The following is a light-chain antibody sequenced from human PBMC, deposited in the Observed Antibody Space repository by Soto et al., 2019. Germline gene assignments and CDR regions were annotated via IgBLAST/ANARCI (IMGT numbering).Light chain of an antibody. CDR1: SSDVGGYNY. Sequence: QSVLTQPASVSGSPGQSITISCTGTSSDVGGYNYVSWYQQHPGKAPKLMIYAVSNRPSGVSNRFSGSKSGNTADLTISGLQAEDEADYYCCSYTVSGTYVFGTGTKVTV. J-gene: IGLJ1*01. CDR3: CSYTVSGTYV. CDR2: AVS. V-gene: IGLV2-14*01.